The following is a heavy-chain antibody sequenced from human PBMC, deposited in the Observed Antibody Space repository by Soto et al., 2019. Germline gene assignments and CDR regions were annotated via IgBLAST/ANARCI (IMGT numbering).Heavy chain of an antibody. J-gene: IGHJ5*02. D-gene: IGHD5-12*01. CDR1: GGSISSGGYS. V-gene: IGHV4-30-2*01. CDR2: IYHSGST. Sequence: SETLSLTCAVSGGSISSGGYSWSWIRQPPGKGLEWIGYIYHSGSTYYNPSLKSRVTISVDGSKNQFSLKLSSVTAADTAVYYCARGRTLYSGYVYSWFDPWGQGTLVTVSS. CDR3: ARGRTLYSGYVYSWFDP.